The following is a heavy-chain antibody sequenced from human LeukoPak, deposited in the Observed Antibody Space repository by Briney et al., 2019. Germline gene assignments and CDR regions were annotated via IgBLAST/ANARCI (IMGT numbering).Heavy chain of an antibody. CDR3: ARDPGTTGWFDP. V-gene: IGHV4-61*08. CDR1: GGSISSGDYY. Sequence: SETLSLTCTVSGGSISSGDYYWSWIRQPPGKGLEWIGYIYYSGSTNYNPSLKSRVTMSVDTSKNQFSLKLSSVTAADTAVYYCARDPGTTGWFDPWGQGTLVTVSS. D-gene: IGHD1-1*01. J-gene: IGHJ5*02. CDR2: IYYSGST.